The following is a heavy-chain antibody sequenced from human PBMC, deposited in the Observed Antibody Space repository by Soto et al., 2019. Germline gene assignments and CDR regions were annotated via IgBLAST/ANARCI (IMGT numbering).Heavy chain of an antibody. D-gene: IGHD5-18*01. J-gene: IGHJ4*02. V-gene: IGHV4-30-4*01. CDR3: ARVPGYPYYFDY. CDR1: GGSISSGDYY. Sequence: PSETLSLTCTVSGGSISSGDYYWSWIRQPPGKGLEWIGYIYYSGSTYYNPSLKSRVTISVDTSKNQFSLKLSSVTAADTAVYYCARVPGYPYYFDYWGQGTLVTVSS. CDR2: IYYSGST.